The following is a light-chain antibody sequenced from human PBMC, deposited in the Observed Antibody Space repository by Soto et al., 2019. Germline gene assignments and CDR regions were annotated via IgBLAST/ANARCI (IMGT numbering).Light chain of an antibody. J-gene: IGKJ4*01. CDR3: QQYDNLLLT. Sequence: MPTTVFPAALSACVGDRVTITCQASQDISNYLNWYQQKPVKAPKLLIYDASNLETGVPSRFSGSGSGTDFTFTISSLQPEDIATYYCQQYDNLLLTFGGGTKVDI. V-gene: IGKV1-33*01. CDR1: QDISNY. CDR2: DAS.